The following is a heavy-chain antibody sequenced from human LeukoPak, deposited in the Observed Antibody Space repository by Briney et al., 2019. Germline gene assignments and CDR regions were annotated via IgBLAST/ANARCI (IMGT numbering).Heavy chain of an antibody. CDR3: ARLRGSRITMVRGVNGGYYFDY. D-gene: IGHD3-10*01. Sequence: PSETLSLTCAVYGGSFSGYYWSWIRQPPGKGLEWMGEINHSGSTNYNPSLKSRVTISVDTSKNQFSLKLSSVTAADTAVYYCARLRGSRITMVRGVNGGYYFDYWGQGTLVTVSS. V-gene: IGHV4-34*01. J-gene: IGHJ4*02. CDR1: GGSFSGYY. CDR2: INHSGST.